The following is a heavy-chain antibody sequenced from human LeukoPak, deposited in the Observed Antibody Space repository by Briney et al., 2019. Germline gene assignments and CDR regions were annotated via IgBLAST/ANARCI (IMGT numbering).Heavy chain of an antibody. CDR1: GFTFSSYS. J-gene: IGHJ4*02. CDR2: ISSSSSTI. D-gene: IGHD6-13*01. Sequence: PGGSLRLSCAASGFTFSSYSMNWARQAPGKGLEWVSYISSSSSTIYYADSVKGRFTISRDNAKNSLYLQMNSLRAEDTAVYYCARDVAAADYWGQGTLVTVSS. V-gene: IGHV3-48*01. CDR3: ARDVAAADY.